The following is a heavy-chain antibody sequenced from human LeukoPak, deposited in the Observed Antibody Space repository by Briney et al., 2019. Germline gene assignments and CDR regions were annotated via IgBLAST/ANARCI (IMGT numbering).Heavy chain of an antibody. CDR3: ARDRDEYYYGSGYYYYMDA. CDR2: INHSGST. CDR1: GGSFSGYY. Sequence: SETLSLTCAVYGGSFSGYYWSWIRQPPGKGLEWIGEINHSGSTNYNPSLKSRVTISVDTSKNQFSLKLSSVTAADTAVYYCARDRDEYYYGSGYYYYMDAWGKGTTVTVSS. V-gene: IGHV4-34*01. J-gene: IGHJ6*03. D-gene: IGHD3-10*01.